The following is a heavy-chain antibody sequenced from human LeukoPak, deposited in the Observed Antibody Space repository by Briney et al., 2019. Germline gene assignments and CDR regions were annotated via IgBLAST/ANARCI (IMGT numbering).Heavy chain of an antibody. CDR3: ARGDYVWGSYRWSAFDI. J-gene: IGHJ3*02. CDR1: GGSISSYY. D-gene: IGHD3-16*02. Sequence: SETLSLTCTVSGGSISSYYWSWIRQPAGKGLEWIGRIYTSGSTNYNPSLKSRVTMSVDTSKNQFSLKLSSVTAADTAVYYCARGDYVWGSYRWSAFDIWGQGTMVTVSS. V-gene: IGHV4-4*07. CDR2: IYTSGST.